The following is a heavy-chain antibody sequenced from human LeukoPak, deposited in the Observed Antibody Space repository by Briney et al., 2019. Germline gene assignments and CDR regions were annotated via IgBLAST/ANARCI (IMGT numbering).Heavy chain of an antibody. Sequence: SETLSLTCTVSGASINNNFWTWIRQPPGKGLEWIGYIYSSGSANYNPSLKSRVIISGDTSKNRISLNLTSVTAADTAVYFCARHRDYYDTWGHGTLVTVSS. J-gene: IGHJ4*01. CDR1: GASINNNF. CDR3: ARHRDYYDT. D-gene: IGHD3-22*01. V-gene: IGHV4-59*08. CDR2: IYSSGSA.